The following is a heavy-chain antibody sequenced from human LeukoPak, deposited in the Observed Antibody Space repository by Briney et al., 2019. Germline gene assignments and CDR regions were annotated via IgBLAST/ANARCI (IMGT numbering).Heavy chain of an antibody. J-gene: IGHJ4*02. CDR3: ARVHLRRYGLGPFDY. V-gene: IGHV3-23*01. CDR1: GFTFSSYE. D-gene: IGHD4-23*01. CDR2: ISGSGGTT. Sequence: GGSLRLSCAASGFTFSSYEMNWVRQAPGKGLEWVSAISGSGGTTYYADSVKGRFTISRDNSKNTLYLQMNSLRAEDTAVYYCARVHLRRYGLGPFDYWGQGTLVTVSS.